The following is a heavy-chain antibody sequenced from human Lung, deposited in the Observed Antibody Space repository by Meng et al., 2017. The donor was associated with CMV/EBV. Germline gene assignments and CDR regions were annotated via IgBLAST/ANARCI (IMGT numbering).Heavy chain of an antibody. CDR1: GFTFSSYS. CDR3: ARDVCGRDDFWSGCYDY. Sequence: GGXXRLSCAASGFTFSSYSMNWVRQAPGKGLEWVSSISSSSSYIYYADSVKGRFTISRDNAKNSLYLQMNSLRAEDTAVYYCARDVCGRDDFWSGCYDYWGQGXLVTVSS. CDR2: ISSSSSYI. V-gene: IGHV3-21*01. D-gene: IGHD3-3*01. J-gene: IGHJ4*02.